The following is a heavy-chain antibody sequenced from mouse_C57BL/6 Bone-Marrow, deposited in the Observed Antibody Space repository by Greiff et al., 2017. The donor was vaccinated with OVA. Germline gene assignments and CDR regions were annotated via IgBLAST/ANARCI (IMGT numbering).Heavy chain of an antibody. CDR2: ISSGGSYT. CDR3: ARPRGYYFDY. V-gene: IGHV5-6*01. CDR1: GFTFSSYG. J-gene: IGHJ2*01. Sequence: DVQLVESGGDLVKPGGSLKLSCAASGFTFSSYGMSWVRQTPDKRLEWVATISSGGSYTYFPDSVKGRFTISRDNAKNTLYLQMSSLKSEDTAMYYCARPRGYYFDYWGQGTTLTVSS.